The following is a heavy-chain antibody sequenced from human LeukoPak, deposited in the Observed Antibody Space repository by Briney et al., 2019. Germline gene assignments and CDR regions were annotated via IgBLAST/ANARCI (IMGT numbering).Heavy chain of an antibody. Sequence: SVKVSCKASGGTFSSYAFSWVRQAPGQGLEWMGGIIPIFGTTNYAHMFQGRVTITAAESTSTAYMELSSLRSEDTAVYYCARGGYYYDSSGYSHLPDYWGQGTLVTVSA. V-gene: IGHV1-69*13. CDR3: ARGGYYYDSSGYSHLPDY. CDR1: GGTFSSYA. D-gene: IGHD3-22*01. J-gene: IGHJ4*02. CDR2: IIPIFGTT.